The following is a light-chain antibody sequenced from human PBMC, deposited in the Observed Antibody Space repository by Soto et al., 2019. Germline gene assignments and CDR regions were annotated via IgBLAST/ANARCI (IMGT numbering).Light chain of an antibody. CDR2: AAS. Sequence: EIVLPQSPGTLSLSPGERATPSCRASQIVTRSNLAWYQQKPGQAPRLLIHAASSRATGIPDRFSGSGSGTDFSLTISRLEPEDFAVYHCQQYGSSPLTFGAGTKVEIK. V-gene: IGKV3-20*01. J-gene: IGKJ4*01. CDR1: QIVTRSN. CDR3: QQYGSSPLT.